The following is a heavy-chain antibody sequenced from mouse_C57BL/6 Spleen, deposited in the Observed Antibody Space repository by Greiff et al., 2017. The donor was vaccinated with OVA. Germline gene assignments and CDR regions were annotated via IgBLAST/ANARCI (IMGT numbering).Heavy chain of an antibody. D-gene: IGHD3-3*01. V-gene: IGHV1-22*01. Sequence: EVKLMESGPELVKPGASVKMSCKASGYTFTDYHMHWVKQSHGKSLEWIGYINPNNGGTSYNQKFKGKATLTVNKSSSTAYMELRSLTSEDSAVYYCAKRDSIFDYWGQGTTLTVSS. J-gene: IGHJ2*01. CDR2: INPNNGGT. CDR1: GYTFTDYH. CDR3: AKRDSIFDY.